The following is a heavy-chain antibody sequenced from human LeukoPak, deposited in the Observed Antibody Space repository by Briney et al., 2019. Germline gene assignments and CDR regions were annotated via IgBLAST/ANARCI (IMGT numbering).Heavy chain of an antibody. V-gene: IGHV3-9*01. CDR1: GFTFDDYA. CDR2: ISWNSGSI. J-gene: IGHJ6*04. Sequence: GGSLRLSCAASGFTFDDYAMHWVRQAPGKGLEWVSGISWNSGSIGYADSVKGRFAVSRDNAKNSLFLEMNSLRVEDTAVYYCAELGITMIGGVWGKGTTVTISS. D-gene: IGHD3-10*02. CDR3: AELGITMIGGV.